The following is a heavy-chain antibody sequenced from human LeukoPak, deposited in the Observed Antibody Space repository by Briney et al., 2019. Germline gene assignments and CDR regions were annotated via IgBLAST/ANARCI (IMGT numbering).Heavy chain of an antibody. J-gene: IGHJ5*02. CDR2: ISAYNGNT. V-gene: IGHV1-18*01. CDR3: ARVGKKNWFDP. Sequence: ASVKVSCKASGDTFTSYDVSWVRQAPGQGLEWMGWISAYNGNTNYAQKLQGRVTMTTDTSTSTAYMELRSLRSDDTAVYYCARVGKKNWFDPWGQGTLVTVSS. D-gene: IGHD1-26*01. CDR1: GDTFTSYD.